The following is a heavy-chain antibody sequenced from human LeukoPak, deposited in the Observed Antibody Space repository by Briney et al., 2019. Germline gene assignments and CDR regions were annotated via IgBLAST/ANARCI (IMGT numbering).Heavy chain of an antibody. J-gene: IGHJ4*02. CDR3: ARSRHRYMSAYYFDS. D-gene: IGHD5-24*01. Sequence: SETLSLTCTVSGDSITNYYWSWIRQPPGKGLEWIGYMYYTGYSNYNPSLKSRVTISIDTSKNQFSLKLTSVTAADTAVYYCARSRHRYMSAYYFDSWGQGTLVTVSS. V-gene: IGHV4-59*08. CDR2: MYYTGYS. CDR1: GDSITNYY.